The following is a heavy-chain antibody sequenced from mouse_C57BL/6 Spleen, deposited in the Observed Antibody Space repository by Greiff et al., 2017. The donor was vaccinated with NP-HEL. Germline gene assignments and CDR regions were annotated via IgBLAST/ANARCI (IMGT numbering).Heavy chain of an antibody. D-gene: IGHD2-3*01. CDR1: GYAFSSYW. CDR2: IYPGDGDT. V-gene: IGHV1-80*01. J-gene: IGHJ2*01. CDR3: ARCEVCDGDSYFDY. Sequence: VQLQQSGAELVKPGASVKISCKASGYAFSSYWMNWVKQRPGKGLEWIGQIYPGDGDTNYNGKFKGKATLTADKSSSTAYMQLSSLTSEDSAVYFCARCEVCDGDSYFDYWGQGTTLTVSS.